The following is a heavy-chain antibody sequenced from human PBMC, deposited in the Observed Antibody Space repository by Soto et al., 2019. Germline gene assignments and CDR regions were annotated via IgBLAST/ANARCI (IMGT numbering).Heavy chain of an antibody. Sequence: ASVKVSCKTSGYTFTSYFITWVRQAPGQGLEWMGWISVYNGNTNYAQMLQGRVTMTTDTSTSTGYMELRSLRSDDTAVYYCASKNYYSGMAVWGQGTTVTV. J-gene: IGHJ6*02. CDR1: GYTFTSYF. V-gene: IGHV1-18*01. CDR2: ISVYNGNT. CDR3: ASKNYYSGMAV.